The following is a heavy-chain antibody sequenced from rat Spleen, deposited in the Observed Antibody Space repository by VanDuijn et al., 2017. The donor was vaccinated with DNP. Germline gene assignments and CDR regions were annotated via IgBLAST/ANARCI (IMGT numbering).Heavy chain of an antibody. V-gene: IGHV2-32*01. CDR3: ARDRYYGSTVGMDA. CDR1: GFSLTSYH. CDR2: IWDDGST. D-gene: IGHD1-6*01. J-gene: IGHJ2*01. Sequence: QVQLKESGPGLVRPSETLSLTCTVSGFSLTSYHVSWVRQPPGKGLEWMGVIWDDGSTAYNSALKSRLSISRDTSKSQVFLKMSSLKTEDTATYYCARDRYYGSTVGMDAWGQGVMVTVSS.